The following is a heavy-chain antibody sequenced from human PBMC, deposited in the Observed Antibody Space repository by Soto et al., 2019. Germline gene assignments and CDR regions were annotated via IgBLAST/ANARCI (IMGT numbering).Heavy chain of an antibody. D-gene: IGHD3-3*01. V-gene: IGHV3-23*01. CDR3: AKEPLTFGSAFDI. J-gene: IGHJ3*02. CDR1: GFTLSNYA. CDR2: IRGSGDRT. Sequence: GGSLRLSCAASGFTLSNYAMNWVRQAPGTGLEWVSGIRGSGDRTYYADSVKGRFTISRDNSKNTLYLQMNSLRAEDTAVYYCAKEPLTFGSAFDIWGQGTMVTVSS.